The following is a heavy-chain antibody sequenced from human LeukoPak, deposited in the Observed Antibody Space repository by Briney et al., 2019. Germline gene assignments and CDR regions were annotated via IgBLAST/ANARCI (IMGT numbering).Heavy chain of an antibody. CDR3: ARDLGFTDGGGY. CDR2: IHPNSGGT. J-gene: IGHJ4*02. CDR1: GYTFSGYY. V-gene: IGHV1-2*02. D-gene: IGHD3-16*01. Sequence: ASVKVSCKASGYTFSGYYMHWVRQAPGQGLEWMGWIHPNSGGTKYAQRFQGRVTMTRDTSISTAYMELSRLRSDDTAVYYCARDLGFTDGGGYWGQGTLVTVSS.